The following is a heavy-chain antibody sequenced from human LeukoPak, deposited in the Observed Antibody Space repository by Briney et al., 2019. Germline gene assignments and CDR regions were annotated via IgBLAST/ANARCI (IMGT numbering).Heavy chain of an antibody. CDR2: ISGSGGST. Sequence: GGTLRLSCAASGFTFSSYGMSWVRQAPGKGLEWVSAISGSGGSTYYADSVKGRFTISRDNSKNTLYLQMNSLRAEDTAVYYCAKSGLSRFDYWGQGTLVTVSS. D-gene: IGHD4/OR15-4a*01. V-gene: IGHV3-23*01. CDR3: AKSGLSRFDY. CDR1: GFTFSSYG. J-gene: IGHJ4*02.